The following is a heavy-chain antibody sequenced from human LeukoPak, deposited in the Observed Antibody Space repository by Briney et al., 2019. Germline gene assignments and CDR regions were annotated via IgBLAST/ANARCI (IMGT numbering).Heavy chain of an antibody. CDR1: GGSISSSSYY. Sequence: PSETLSLTCTVSGGSISSSSYYWGWIRQPPGKGLEWIGSIYYSGSTYYNPSLKSRVTISVDRSKNQFSLKLSSVTAADTAVYYCARARSDAFDIWGQGTMVTVSS. J-gene: IGHJ3*02. V-gene: IGHV4-39*07. CDR3: ARARSDAFDI. D-gene: IGHD1-26*01. CDR2: IYYSGST.